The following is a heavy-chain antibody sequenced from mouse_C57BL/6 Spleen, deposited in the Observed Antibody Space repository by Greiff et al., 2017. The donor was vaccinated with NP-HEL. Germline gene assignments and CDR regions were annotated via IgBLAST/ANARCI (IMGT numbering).Heavy chain of an antibody. Sequence: VKLMESGAELARPGASVKLSCKASGYTFTSYGISWVKQRTGQGLEWIGEIYPRSGNTYYNEKFKGKATLTADKSSSTAYMELRSLTSEDSAVYFCAIRGTGIVDYFDYWGQGTTLTVSS. CDR2: IYPRSGNT. V-gene: IGHV1-81*01. D-gene: IGHD4-1*01. J-gene: IGHJ2*01. CDR3: AIRGTGIVDYFDY. CDR1: GYTFTSYG.